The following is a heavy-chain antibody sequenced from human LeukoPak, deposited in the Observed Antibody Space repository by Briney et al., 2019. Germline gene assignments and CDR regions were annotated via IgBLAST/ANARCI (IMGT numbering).Heavy chain of an antibody. CDR3: ARTYYDFWSGYFDY. Sequence: GGSLRLSCAASGFTFSSYWMHWVRQAPGKGLVWVSRINSDGSTTNYAASVKGRFTISRDNAKNSPHLQMNSLRAEDTAVYYCARTYYDFWSGYFDYWGQGTLVTVSS. CDR1: GFTFSSYW. CDR2: INSDGSTT. D-gene: IGHD3-3*01. V-gene: IGHV3-74*01. J-gene: IGHJ4*02.